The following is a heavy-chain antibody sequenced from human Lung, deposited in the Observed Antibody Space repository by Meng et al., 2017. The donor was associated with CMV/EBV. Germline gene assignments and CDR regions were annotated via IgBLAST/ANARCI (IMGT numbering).Heavy chain of an antibody. CDR3: ARVYCSRGSCSFDY. J-gene: IGHJ4*02. CDR2: ISSNSRYI. D-gene: IGHD2-15*01. V-gene: IGHV3-21*01. CDR1: GFTFSSYS. Sequence: GGSLRLSCAVSGFTFSSYSVNWVRQAPGKGLEWVSSISSNSRYIFYADSVKGRFTISRDNAKNALHLQMNSLRDEDTAVYYCARVYCSRGSCSFDYWGQGTLVXVSS.